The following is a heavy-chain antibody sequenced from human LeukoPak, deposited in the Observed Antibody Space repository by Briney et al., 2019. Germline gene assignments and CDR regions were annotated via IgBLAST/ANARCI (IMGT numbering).Heavy chain of an antibody. CDR3: ARGQAAAGTSYFDY. Sequence: ASVTVSCKASGYTFTSYGISWVRQAPGQGLEWIGWICAYNGNTNNAHRLQGRDTMTTDTSTSTDYMELRSLRSDDTAVYYCARGQAAAGTSYFDYWGQGTLVTVSS. D-gene: IGHD6-13*01. V-gene: IGHV1-18*04. J-gene: IGHJ4*02. CDR1: GYTFTSYG. CDR2: ICAYNGNT.